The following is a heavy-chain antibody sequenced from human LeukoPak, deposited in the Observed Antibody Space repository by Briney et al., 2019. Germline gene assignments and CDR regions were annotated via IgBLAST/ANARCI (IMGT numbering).Heavy chain of an antibody. Sequence: PSETLSLTCAVSGGSISSGGYSWSWIRQPPGKGLEWIGYIYHSGSTYYNPSLKSRVTISVDRSKNQFSLKLSPVTAADTAVYYCARRSITIFGVVIPLTFDYWGQGTLVTVSS. V-gene: IGHV4-30-2*01. CDR1: GGSISSGGYS. D-gene: IGHD3-3*01. J-gene: IGHJ4*02. CDR2: IYHSGST. CDR3: ARRSITIFGVVIPLTFDY.